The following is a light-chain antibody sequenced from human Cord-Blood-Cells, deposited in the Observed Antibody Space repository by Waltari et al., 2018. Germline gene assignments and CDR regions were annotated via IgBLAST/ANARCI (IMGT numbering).Light chain of an antibody. CDR2: WAS. Sequence: DIVMTQSPDSLAVSLGERATINCKSSQSVLYSSNNKNYFAWYQQKPGKPPKLSIYWASTRESGVPDRCSGSGSGTDFTLTISSLQAEDVAVYYCQQYYSTPWTFGQGTKVEIK. V-gene: IGKV4-1*01. CDR3: QQYYSTPWT. J-gene: IGKJ1*01. CDR1: QSVLYSSNNKNY.